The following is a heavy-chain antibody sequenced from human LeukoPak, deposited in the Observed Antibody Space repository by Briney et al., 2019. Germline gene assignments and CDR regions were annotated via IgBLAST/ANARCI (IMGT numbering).Heavy chain of an antibody. D-gene: IGHD2-2*01. CDR1: GFTFSSYG. CDR3: AKDRIVVVPAAKLYNWFDP. J-gene: IGHJ5*02. CDR2: ISGSGGST. Sequence: GSLRLSCAASGFTFSSYGMSWVRQAPGKGLEWVSAISGSGGSTYYADSVKGRFTISRDNSKNTLYLQMNSLRAEDTAVYYCAKDRIVVVPAAKLYNWFDPWGQGTLVTVSS. V-gene: IGHV3-23*01.